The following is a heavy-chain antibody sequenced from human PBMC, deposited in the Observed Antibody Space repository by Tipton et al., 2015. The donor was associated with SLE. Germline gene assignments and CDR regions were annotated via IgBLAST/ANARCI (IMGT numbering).Heavy chain of an antibody. CDR2: VHHTGGN. CDR3: ARVELLEGFDP. J-gene: IGHJ5*02. Sequence: TLSLTCSVAGLSMTTRPWWTWVRQPPGKGLEWVGEVHHTGGNNYNPSLRSRVTISMDTSKSQFSITLKSVTAAYTAVYFCARVELLEGFDPWGQGTLVTVAA. CDR1: GLSMTTRPW. V-gene: IGHV4-4*01. D-gene: IGHD1-1*01.